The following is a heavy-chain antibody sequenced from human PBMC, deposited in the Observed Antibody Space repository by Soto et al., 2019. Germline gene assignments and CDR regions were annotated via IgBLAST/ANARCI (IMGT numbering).Heavy chain of an antibody. Sequence: GESLKISCKGSGYSFTSYWIAWVRQVPGKGLELMGVIYPGDSDIRYSPSFQGQVTISADKSISTASLQWSSLKASDSAMYYRARRVDYYDSSGPQYYFDYWGQGTLVTVS. CDR3: ARRVDYYDSSGPQYYFDY. CDR2: IYPGDSDI. D-gene: IGHD3-22*01. CDR1: GYSFTSYW. J-gene: IGHJ4*02. V-gene: IGHV5-51*01.